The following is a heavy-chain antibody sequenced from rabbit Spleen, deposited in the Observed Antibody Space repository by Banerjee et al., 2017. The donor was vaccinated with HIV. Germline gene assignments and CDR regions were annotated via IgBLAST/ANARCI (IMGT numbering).Heavy chain of an antibody. D-gene: IGHD1-1*01. CDR2: VATGSGNT. V-gene: IGHV1S45*01. CDR1: GFSFSNKAV. J-gene: IGHJ6*01. Sequence: QEQLVESGGGLVKPEGSLKLSCTASGFSFSNKAVMCWVRQAPGKGLEWIGCVATGSGNTYYASWVNGRFTISKTSSTTVTLQMTGLTVADAATYFCARLAYTGIGYYGDLWGQGTLVTVS. CDR3: ARLAYTGIGYYGDL.